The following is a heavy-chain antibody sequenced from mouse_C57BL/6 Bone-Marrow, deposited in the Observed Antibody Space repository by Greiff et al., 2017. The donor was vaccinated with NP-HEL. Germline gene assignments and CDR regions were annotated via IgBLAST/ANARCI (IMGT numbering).Heavy chain of an antibody. CDR1: GYTSTSYW. CDR2: IDPSDSYT. J-gene: IGHJ2*01. D-gene: IGHD2-1*01. CDR3: ARGENGNLHFDY. Sequence: QVQLKQPGAELVRPGTSVKLSCKASGYTSTSYWMHWVKQRPGQGLEWIGVIDPSDSYTNYNQKFKGKATLTVDTSSSTAYMQLSSLTSEDSAVYYCARGENGNLHFDYWGQGTTLTVSS. V-gene: IGHV1-59*01.